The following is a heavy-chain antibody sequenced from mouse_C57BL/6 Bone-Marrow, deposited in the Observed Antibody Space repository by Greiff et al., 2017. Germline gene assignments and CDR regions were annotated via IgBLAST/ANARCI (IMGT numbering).Heavy chain of an antibody. CDR2: INPNYGTT. CDR3: ARGYDYDYAMDY. Sequence: VQLQQSGPELVKPGASVKISCKASGYSFTDYNMNWVKQSNGKSLEWIGVINPNYGTTSYNQKFKGKATLTVDQSSITAYMQLNSLTSEDSAVYDGARGYDYDYAMDYWGQGTSVTVSS. D-gene: IGHD2-4*01. J-gene: IGHJ4*01. CDR1: GYSFTDYN. V-gene: IGHV1-39*01.